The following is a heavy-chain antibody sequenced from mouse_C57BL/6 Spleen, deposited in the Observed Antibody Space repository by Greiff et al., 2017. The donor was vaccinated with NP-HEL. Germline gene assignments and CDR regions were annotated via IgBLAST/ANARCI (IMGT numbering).Heavy chain of an antibody. CDR3: ARGGYYSWDFDV. Sequence: QVQLQQPGAELVKPGASVKMSCKASGYTFTSYWITWVKQRPGQGLEWIGDISPGSGSTNYNEKFKSKATLTVDTSSSTAYMQLSSLTSEDSAVYYCARGGYYSWDFDVWGTGTTVTVSS. V-gene: IGHV1-55*01. CDR2: ISPGSGST. CDR1: GYTFTSYW. D-gene: IGHD2-3*01. J-gene: IGHJ1*03.